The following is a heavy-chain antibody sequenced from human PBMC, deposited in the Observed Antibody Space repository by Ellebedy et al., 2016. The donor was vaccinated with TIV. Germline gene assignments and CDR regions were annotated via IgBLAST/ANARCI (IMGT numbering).Heavy chain of an antibody. CDR2: IREDGTEK. Sequence: GESLKISCAASGFTFSIYWMNWVRQAPGKGLEWVANIREDGTEKYYVDSVKGRFTISRDNAKNTLYLQMNSLRAEDTAVYYCARDGIVGGTTEYYFDYWGQGTLVTVSS. V-gene: IGHV3-7*01. J-gene: IGHJ4*02. D-gene: IGHD1-26*01. CDR3: ARDGIVGGTTEYYFDY. CDR1: GFTFSIYW.